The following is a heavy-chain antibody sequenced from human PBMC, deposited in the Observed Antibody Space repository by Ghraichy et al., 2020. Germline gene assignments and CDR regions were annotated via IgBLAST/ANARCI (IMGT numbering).Heavy chain of an antibody. CDR1: GFTFRSYA. D-gene: IGHD2-15*01. V-gene: IGHV3-30*01. CDR2: LSYDGTTQ. J-gene: IGHJ4*02. CDR3: ARAQSDYVVAPFDC. Sequence: GGSLRLSCAASGFTFRSYALHWVRQAPGKGLEWVALLSYDGTTQYYADSVKGRFTISRDNSKNTLYLQMKSLRAEDTAVYFCARAQSDYVVAPFDCWGQGTLVTVSS.